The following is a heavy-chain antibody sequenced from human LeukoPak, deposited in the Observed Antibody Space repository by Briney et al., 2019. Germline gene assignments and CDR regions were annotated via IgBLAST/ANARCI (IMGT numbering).Heavy chain of an antibody. J-gene: IGHJ4*02. CDR2: IPFDGSNK. CDR3: AKDYCSSTSCPQKD. CDR1: GFIFSDYG. V-gene: IGHV3-30*02. Sequence: GGSLRLSCAASGFIFSDYGMHWVRQAPGKGLEWVAFIPFDGSNKYFTDSVKGRFTISRDNSKNTLYLQMNSLRAEDTAIYYCAKDYCSSTSCPQKDWGQGTLVTVSS. D-gene: IGHD2-2*01.